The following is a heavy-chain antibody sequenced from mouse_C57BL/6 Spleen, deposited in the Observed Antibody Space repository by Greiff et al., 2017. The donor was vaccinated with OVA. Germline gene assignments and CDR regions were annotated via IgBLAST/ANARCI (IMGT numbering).Heavy chain of an antibody. CDR1: GYTFTDYN. CDR3: ARGGDYDGSWFAY. J-gene: IGHJ3*01. D-gene: IGHD1-2*01. V-gene: IGHV1-22*01. CDR2: INPNNGGT. Sequence: VQLQQSGPELVKPGASVKMSCKASGYTFTDYNMHWVKQSHGKSLEWIGYINPNNGGTSYNQKFKGKATLTVNKSSSTAYMELRSLTSEDSAVYYCARGGDYDGSWFAYWGQGTLVTVSA.